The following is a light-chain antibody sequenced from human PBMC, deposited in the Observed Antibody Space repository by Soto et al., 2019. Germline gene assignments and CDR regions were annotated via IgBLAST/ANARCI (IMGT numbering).Light chain of an antibody. J-gene: IGKJ1*01. CDR1: QSIVSN. V-gene: IGKV3-15*01. Sequence: EIAITQSPATLSMSPGERATLSCRTGQSIVSNLAWYQQKPGQAPRLLIYGASTRATGIPARVSGSGSGTEFTLTISSRQSEDFAVYYCQQYNNWPPWTFGQGTKVDIK. CDR2: GAS. CDR3: QQYNNWPPWT.